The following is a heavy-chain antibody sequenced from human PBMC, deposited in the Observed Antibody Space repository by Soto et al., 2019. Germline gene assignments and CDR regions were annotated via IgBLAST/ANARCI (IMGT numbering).Heavy chain of an antibody. D-gene: IGHD2-8*01. CDR2: ISGSGGST. Sequence: GGSLRLSCAASGFTFSSYAMSWVRQAPGKGLEWVSAISGSGGSTYYADSVKGRFTISRDNSKNTLYLQMNSLRAEDTAIYYCAKDQKVGVVLMVYAMGPKSKWGQGTLVTVSS. V-gene: IGHV3-23*01. CDR3: AKDQKVGVVLMVYAMGPKSK. J-gene: IGHJ4*02. CDR1: GFTFSSYA.